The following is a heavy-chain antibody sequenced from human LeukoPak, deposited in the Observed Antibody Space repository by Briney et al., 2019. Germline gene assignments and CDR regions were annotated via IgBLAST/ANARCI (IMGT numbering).Heavy chain of an antibody. Sequence: ASVKVSCKTSGYTFTGYYMHWVRQAPGQGLEWMGWINPNSGGTNYAQKFQGRVTMTRDTSISTAYMELSRLRSDDTAVYYCARSSGSPGSSGVPAAIDYWGQGTLVTVSS. D-gene: IGHD2-2*02. V-gene: IGHV1-2*02. CDR2: INPNSGGT. CDR1: GYTFTGYY. CDR3: ARSSGSPGSSGVPAAIDY. J-gene: IGHJ4*02.